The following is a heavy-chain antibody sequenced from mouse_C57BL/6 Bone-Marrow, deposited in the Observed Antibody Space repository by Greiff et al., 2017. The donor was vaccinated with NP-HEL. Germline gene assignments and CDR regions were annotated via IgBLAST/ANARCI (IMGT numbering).Heavy chain of an antibody. CDR3: TRALDYFDY. CDR1: GFTFSSYA. Sequence: EVKLMESGEGLVKPGGSLKLSCAASGFTFSSYALSWFRQTPEKRLVWVAYISSGGDYINYPDTVKGRFTISRDNARNTLYLQMNSLKSEDTAMYYCTRALDYFDYWGQGTTLTVSS. CDR2: ISSGGDYI. V-gene: IGHV5-9-1*02. J-gene: IGHJ2*01.